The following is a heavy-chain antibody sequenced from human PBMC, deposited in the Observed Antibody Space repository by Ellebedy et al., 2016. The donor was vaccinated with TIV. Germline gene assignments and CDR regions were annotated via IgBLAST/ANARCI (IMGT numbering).Heavy chain of an antibody. J-gene: IGHJ2*01. V-gene: IGHV3-7*01. CDR1: GFTFSSDW. Sequence: PGGSLRLSCGASGFTFSSDWMSWVRQAPGKGLEWVANMNQDGSATYYVDSVKGRFAISRDNAKNSLYLQMNSLRAEDTAVYYCARKVPAPTTVPPNWYFDLWGRGTLVTVSS. CDR2: MNQDGSAT. D-gene: IGHD4-17*01. CDR3: ARKVPAPTTVPPNWYFDL.